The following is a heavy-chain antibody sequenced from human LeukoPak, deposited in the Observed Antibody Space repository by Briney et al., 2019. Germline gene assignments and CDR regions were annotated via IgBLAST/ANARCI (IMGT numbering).Heavy chain of an antibody. CDR3: ARDGGIVVVPAAWRMGRANWFDP. CDR2: INHSGST. D-gene: IGHD2-2*01. CDR1: GGSFSGYY. J-gene: IGHJ5*02. Sequence: PSETLSLTCAVYGGSFSGYYWSWIRQPPGKGLEWIGEINHSGSTNNNPSLKSRVTISVDTSKNQFSLKLSSVTAADTAVYYCARDGGIVVVPAAWRMGRANWFDPWGQGTLVTVSS. V-gene: IGHV4-34*01.